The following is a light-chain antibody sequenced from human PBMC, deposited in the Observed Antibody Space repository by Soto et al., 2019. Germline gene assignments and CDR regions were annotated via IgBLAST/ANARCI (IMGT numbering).Light chain of an antibody. CDR3: PQYGSSLG. Sequence: EIVLTQSPGTLSLSPGERATLSCRASQSVSSSYLAWYQQKPGQAPRLLIYGASSRATGIPDRFSGSGSGTDFTLTISRLELEDFAVYYCPQYGSSLGFGQGTKLEIK. CDR1: QSVSSSY. CDR2: GAS. V-gene: IGKV3-20*01. J-gene: IGKJ2*03.